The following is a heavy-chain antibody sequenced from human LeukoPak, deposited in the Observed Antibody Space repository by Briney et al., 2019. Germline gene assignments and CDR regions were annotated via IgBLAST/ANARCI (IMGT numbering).Heavy chain of an antibody. CDR3: ARGGSGWYSGPFDY. CDR1: GFTFSSYA. J-gene: IGHJ4*02. V-gene: IGHV3-7*01. CDR2: IKQDGSEK. D-gene: IGHD6-19*01. Sequence: GGSLRLSCAASGFTFSSYAMSWVRQAPGKGLEWVANIKQDGSEKYYVDSVKGRFTISRDNAKNSLYLQMNSLRAEDTAVYNCARGGSGWYSGPFDYWGQGTLVTVSS.